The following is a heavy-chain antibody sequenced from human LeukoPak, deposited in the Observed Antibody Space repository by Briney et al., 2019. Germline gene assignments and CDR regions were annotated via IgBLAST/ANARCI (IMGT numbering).Heavy chain of an antibody. Sequence: SETLSLTCTVSGYSISSGYYWSWIRPPPGKGLEWIGYIYYSGSTNYNPSLKSRVTISVDTSKNQFSLKLSSVTAADTAVYYCARDAGSGAWFDPWGQGTLVTVSS. CDR1: GYSISSGYY. D-gene: IGHD6-19*01. V-gene: IGHV4-61*01. J-gene: IGHJ5*02. CDR2: IYYSGST. CDR3: ARDAGSGAWFDP.